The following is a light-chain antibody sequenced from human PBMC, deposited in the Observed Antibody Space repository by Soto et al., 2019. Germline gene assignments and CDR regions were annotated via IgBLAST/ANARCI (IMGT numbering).Light chain of an antibody. J-gene: IGKJ1*01. CDR3: QQYGGSPRT. CDR2: GAS. CDR1: QSVTKS. Sequence: EIVLTQSPGTLSLSPGERATLSCRASQSVTKSLAWYQKKPGQAPRLLIYGASSRATGIPDRFSGSGSGTDFTLTISRLEPEDFAVYYCQQYGGSPRTFGQGTKVE. V-gene: IGKV3-20*01.